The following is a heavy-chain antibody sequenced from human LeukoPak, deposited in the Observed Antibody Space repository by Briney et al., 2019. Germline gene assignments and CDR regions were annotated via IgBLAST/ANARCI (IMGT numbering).Heavy chain of an antibody. CDR2: IYPGDSDT. J-gene: IGHJ4*02. CDR3: ARQDSSSSLVYDY. Sequence: GESLKISCKSSGYSFTSYWIGWVRQMPGKGLEWMGIIYPGDSDTRYSPSFQGQVTISADKSISTAYLQWSSLEASDTAMYYRARQDSSSSLVYDYWGQGTLVTVSS. CDR1: GYSFTSYW. D-gene: IGHD6-6*01. V-gene: IGHV5-51*01.